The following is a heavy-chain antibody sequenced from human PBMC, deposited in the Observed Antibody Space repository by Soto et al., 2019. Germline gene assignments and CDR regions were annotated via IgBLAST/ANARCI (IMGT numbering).Heavy chain of an antibody. J-gene: IGHJ4*02. CDR3: ARGLSWSPYFES. CDR1: GASISTQS. Sequence: PSETLFTCTVSGASISTQSWNWIRQAPGKGLEWIGYLYYSGTTNYNPSLESRVTISADTSKNQVSLKLTSVTAADTAVYFCARGLSWSPYFESWGQGILVTVSS. D-gene: IGHD3-3*01. CDR2: LYYSGTT. V-gene: IGHV4-59*11.